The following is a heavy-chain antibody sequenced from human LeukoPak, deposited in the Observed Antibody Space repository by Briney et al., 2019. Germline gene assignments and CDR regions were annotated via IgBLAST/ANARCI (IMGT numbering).Heavy chain of an antibody. Sequence: SETLSLTCTVSGGSISSYYWSWIRQPPGKGLEWIGYIYYSGSTNYNPSLKSRVTISVDTSKNQFSLKLSSVTAADTAVYYCARYIAAADMDAFDIWGQGTMVTVSS. CDR1: GGSISSYY. V-gene: IGHV4-59*01. CDR2: IYYSGST. CDR3: ARYIAAADMDAFDI. D-gene: IGHD6-13*01. J-gene: IGHJ3*02.